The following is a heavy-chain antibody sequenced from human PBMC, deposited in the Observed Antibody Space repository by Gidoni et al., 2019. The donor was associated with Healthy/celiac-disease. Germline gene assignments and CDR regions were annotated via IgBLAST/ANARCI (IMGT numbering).Heavy chain of an antibody. D-gene: IGHD2-21*01. CDR1: GFTFDDYA. Sequence: EVQLVASGVGLVQPGRSLRLSCAAYGFTFDDYAMHWCRQAPGKGLEWVSGMSWNSCSIGYADSVKGRFTISRDNAKNSLYLQMNSLRAEDTALYYCAKELGYCGGDCPFGAFDIWGQGTMVTVSS. CDR2: MSWNSCSI. CDR3: AKELGYCGGDCPFGAFDI. J-gene: IGHJ3*02. V-gene: IGHV3-9*01.